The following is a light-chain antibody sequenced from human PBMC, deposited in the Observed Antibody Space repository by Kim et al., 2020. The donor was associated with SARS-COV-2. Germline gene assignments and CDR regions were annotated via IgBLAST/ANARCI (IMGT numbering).Light chain of an antibody. CDR2: VNSDGSH. CDR3: QTWDTGSWV. CDR1: SGHSSYA. V-gene: IGLV4-69*01. J-gene: IGLJ3*02. Sequence: ASVKLTCTLRSGHSSYAIAWHQQHPEKGPRYLMKVNSDGSHSKGDGIPDRFSGSSSGAERYLTISSLQSEDEADYYCQTWDTGSWVFGGGTQLTVL.